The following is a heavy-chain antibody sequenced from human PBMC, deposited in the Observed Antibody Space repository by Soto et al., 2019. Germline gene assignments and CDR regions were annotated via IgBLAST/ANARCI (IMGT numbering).Heavy chain of an antibody. CDR2: INAGNGNT. Sequence: ASVKVSCKASGYTFTSYAMHWVRQAPGQRLEWMGWINAGNGNTKYSQKFQGRVTITRDTSASTAYMELSSLRSEDTAVYYCAIDSGYDRNTYYFDYWGQGTLVTVSS. CDR3: AIDSGYDRNTYYFDY. V-gene: IGHV1-3*01. D-gene: IGHD5-12*01. CDR1: GYTFTSYA. J-gene: IGHJ4*02.